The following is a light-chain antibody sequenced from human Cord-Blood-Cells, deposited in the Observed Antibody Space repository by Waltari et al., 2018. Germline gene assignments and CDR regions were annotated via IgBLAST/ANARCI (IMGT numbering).Light chain of an antibody. CDR1: SSDVGRYNL. Sequence: QSALTQPNSVSGSPGQSITISCTGTSSDVGRYNLVSWYQQHPGKAPKLMIYEGSKRPSGVSNRFSGSKSGNTASLTISGLQAEDEADYYCCSYAGSSTVVFGGGTKLTVL. CDR3: CSYAGSSTVV. J-gene: IGLJ2*01. V-gene: IGLV2-23*01. CDR2: EGS.